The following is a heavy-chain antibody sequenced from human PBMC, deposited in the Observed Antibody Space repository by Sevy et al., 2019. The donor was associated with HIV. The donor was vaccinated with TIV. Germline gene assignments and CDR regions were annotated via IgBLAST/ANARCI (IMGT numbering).Heavy chain of an antibody. CDR1: GYSISSGYY. Sequence: SETLSLTCAVSGYSISSGYYWGWIRQPPGKGLEGIGSNYHSGSTYYNPSLKSRVTISVDTSKNQFSLKLSSVTAADTAVYYCARVLAGGVFDYWGQGTLVTVSS. V-gene: IGHV4-38-2*01. CDR3: ARVLAGGVFDY. CDR2: NYHSGST. D-gene: IGHD3-10*01. J-gene: IGHJ4*02.